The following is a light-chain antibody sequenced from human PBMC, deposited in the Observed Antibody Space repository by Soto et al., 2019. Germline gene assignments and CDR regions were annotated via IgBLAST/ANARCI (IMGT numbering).Light chain of an antibody. CDR1: ENIRTF. Sequence: IVLTQSPGTLSLSPGERATLSCRAAENIRTFLAWYQQKPGQAPRLLIHDASYRATGTPARFSGSGSGTDFTLTISSLEAEDSAVYYCQQRYTWLTFGGGTKVEIK. CDR2: DAS. CDR3: QQRYTWLT. V-gene: IGKV3-11*01. J-gene: IGKJ4*01.